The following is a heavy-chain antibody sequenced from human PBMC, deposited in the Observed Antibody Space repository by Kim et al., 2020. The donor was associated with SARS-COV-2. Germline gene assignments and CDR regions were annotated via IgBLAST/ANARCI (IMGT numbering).Heavy chain of an antibody. V-gene: IGHV3-21*01. CDR3: ARGEGTPYYYGSGSLPRGY. Sequence: GGSLRLSCAASGFTFSSYSMNWVRQAPGKGLEWVSSISSSSSYIYYADSVKGRFTISRDNAKNSLYLQMNSLRAEDTAVYYCARGEGTPYYYGSGSLPRGYWGQGTLVTVSS. J-gene: IGHJ4*02. CDR1: GFTFSSYS. D-gene: IGHD3-10*01. CDR2: ISSSSSYI.